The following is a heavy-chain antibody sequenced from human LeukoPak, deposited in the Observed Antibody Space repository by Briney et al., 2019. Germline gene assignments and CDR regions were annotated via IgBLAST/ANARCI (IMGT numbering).Heavy chain of an antibody. CDR2: ISSSGSTI. D-gene: IGHD3-10*01. Sequence: GSLRLSCAASGFTFSSYEMNWVRQAPGKGLEWVSYISSSGSTIYYADSVKGRFTISRDNAKNSLYLQMNSLRAEDTAVYYCARPQQLDYGSGSYYFDYWGQGTLVTVSS. CDR3: ARPQQLDYGSGSYYFDY. J-gene: IGHJ4*02. CDR1: GFTFSSYE. V-gene: IGHV3-48*03.